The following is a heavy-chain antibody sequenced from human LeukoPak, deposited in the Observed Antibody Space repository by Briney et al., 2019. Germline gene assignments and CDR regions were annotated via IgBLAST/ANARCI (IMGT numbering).Heavy chain of an antibody. J-gene: IGHJ3*02. Sequence: PSETLSLTCTVSGGSISSYYWSWIRQPPGKGLEWIGRISSSGSTNYNPSLKSRVTISVDTSKNQFSLKLSYVTAADTAVYFCARGPYSYDSSGAFDIWGQGTMVTVSS. CDR2: ISSSGST. CDR3: ARGPYSYDSSGAFDI. V-gene: IGHV4-4*08. D-gene: IGHD3-22*01. CDR1: GGSISSYY.